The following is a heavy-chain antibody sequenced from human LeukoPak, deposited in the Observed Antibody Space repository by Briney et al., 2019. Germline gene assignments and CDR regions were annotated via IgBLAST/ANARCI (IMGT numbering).Heavy chain of an antibody. V-gene: IGHV1-18*01. Sequence: ASVKVSCKASGYTFSSYGISWVRQAPGQGLEWMAWISAYNGKTNYAQKLQGRVTMTTDTSTSTAYMELRSLRSDDTAVYYCAREWGMRWQQLVHWFDPWGQGTLVTVSS. CDR2: ISAYNGKT. J-gene: IGHJ5*02. CDR1: GYTFSSYG. D-gene: IGHD6-13*01. CDR3: AREWGMRWQQLVHWFDP.